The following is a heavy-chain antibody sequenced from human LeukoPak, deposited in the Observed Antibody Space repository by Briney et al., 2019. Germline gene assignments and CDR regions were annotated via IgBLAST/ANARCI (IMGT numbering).Heavy chain of an antibody. J-gene: IGHJ2*01. CDR1: GFAFRNFY. D-gene: IGHD7-27*01. Sequence: GGSLRLSCAASGFAFRNFYMHWVRLVPGEGLVWVSRINSDGTTTFYADSVKGRFIISRDNAENRLHLHMNSLRAEDTAVYFCARVEPQPGKWFFDLWGRGTRVTVSS. CDR3: ARVEPQPGKWFFDL. V-gene: IGHV3-74*01. CDR2: INSDGTTT.